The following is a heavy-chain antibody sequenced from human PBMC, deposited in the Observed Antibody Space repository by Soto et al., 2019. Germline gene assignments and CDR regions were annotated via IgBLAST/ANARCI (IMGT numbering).Heavy chain of an antibody. D-gene: IGHD1-26*01. J-gene: IGHJ4*02. CDR1: GFTFSSYW. V-gene: IGHV3-74*01. CDR3: ARAQHQEWEPLPLGY. Sequence: PGGSLRLSCAASGFTFSSYWMHWVRQAPGEGLVWVSRINSDGSSTSYADSVKGRFTISRDNAKNTLYLQMNSLRAEDTAVYYCARAQHQEWEPLPLGYWGQGTLVTVSS. CDR2: INSDGSST.